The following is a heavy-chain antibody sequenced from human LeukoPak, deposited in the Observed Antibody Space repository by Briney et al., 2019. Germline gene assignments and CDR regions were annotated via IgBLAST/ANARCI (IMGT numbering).Heavy chain of an antibody. CDR1: GFTVSSNY. Sequence: PGGSLRLSCAASGFTVSSNYMSWVRQAPGKGLEWVSVIYSGGSTYYADSVKGRFTISRDNSKNTLYLQMNSLRAEDTAVYYCASSSTRGPENYWGQGTLVTVSS. V-gene: IGHV3-66*01. CDR3: ASSSTRGPENY. CDR2: IYSGGST. D-gene: IGHD3-10*01. J-gene: IGHJ4*02.